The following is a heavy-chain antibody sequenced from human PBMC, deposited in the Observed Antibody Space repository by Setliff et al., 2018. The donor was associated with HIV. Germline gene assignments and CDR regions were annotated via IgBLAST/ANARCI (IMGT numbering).Heavy chain of an antibody. D-gene: IGHD6-13*01. J-gene: IGHJ6*02. Sequence: LRLSCAASGFTFSSYSMNWVRQAPGKGLEWVSAISGSGGSTYYADSVKGRFTISRDNSKNTLFLQMNSLRPEDTAVYYCARDCRVGWVFTYGMDVWGQGTLVTVSS. CDR3: ARDCRVGWVFTYGMDV. CDR1: GFTFSSYS. CDR2: ISGSGGST. V-gene: IGHV3-23*01.